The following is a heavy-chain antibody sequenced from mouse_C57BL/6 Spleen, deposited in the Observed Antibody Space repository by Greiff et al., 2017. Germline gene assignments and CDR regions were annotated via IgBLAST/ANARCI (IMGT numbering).Heavy chain of an antibody. J-gene: IGHJ3*01. CDR3: AREGYDYDRCAY. D-gene: IGHD2-4*01. CDR1: GYTFTSYW. Sequence: QVQLQQPGAELVKPGASVKLSCKASGYTFTSYWMHWVKQRPGQGLEWIGMIHPNSGSTNYNEKFKGKATLTVDKSSSTAYMQLSSLTSEDSAVYYCAREGYDYDRCAYWGQGTLVTVSA. V-gene: IGHV1-64*01. CDR2: IHPNSGST.